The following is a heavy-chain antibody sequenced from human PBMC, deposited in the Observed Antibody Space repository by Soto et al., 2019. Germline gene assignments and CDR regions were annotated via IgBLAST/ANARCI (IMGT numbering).Heavy chain of an antibody. D-gene: IGHD6-19*01. CDR3: ARANLRSGWTFEH. CDR1: GGSFSGYY. V-gene: IGHV4-34*01. Sequence: SETLSLTCAVYGGSFSGYYWSWIRQPPGKGREWIGESNHSGSTNYNPSLKSRVTISVDTSKNQFSLEMASVTAADTAVYYCARANLRSGWTFEHWGQGSPVTVSS. J-gene: IGHJ4*02. CDR2: SNHSGST.